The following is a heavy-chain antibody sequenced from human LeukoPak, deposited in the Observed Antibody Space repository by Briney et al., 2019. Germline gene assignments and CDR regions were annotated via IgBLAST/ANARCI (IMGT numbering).Heavy chain of an antibody. J-gene: IGHJ4*02. Sequence: SGGSLRLSCAASGFTFSSYAMSWVRQAPGKGLEWVSGISGSGDSTYYADSVKGRFTIPRDNSKNTLYLQMNSLRAEDTAVYYCAKGSYYDGSGYYTVDYWGQGTLVTVSS. V-gene: IGHV3-23*01. CDR1: GFTFSSYA. CDR2: ISGSGDST. CDR3: AKGSYYDGSGYYTVDY. D-gene: IGHD3-22*01.